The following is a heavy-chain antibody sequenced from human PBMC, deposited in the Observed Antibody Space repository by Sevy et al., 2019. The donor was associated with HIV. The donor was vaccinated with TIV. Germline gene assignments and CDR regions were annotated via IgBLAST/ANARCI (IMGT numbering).Heavy chain of an antibody. J-gene: IGHJ4*02. CDR3: ARDLFSGGNAVYGY. Sequence: GGSLRLSCAASGFTFSSYAMNWVRQAPGKGLEWVSSINAISSIIYELDSVKGRFTISRDNAENSLYLQMNSVRAEDTAVYYCARDLFSGGNAVYGYWGQGTLVTVSS. CDR2: INAISSII. D-gene: IGHD2-15*01. CDR1: GFTFSSYA. V-gene: IGHV3-21*01.